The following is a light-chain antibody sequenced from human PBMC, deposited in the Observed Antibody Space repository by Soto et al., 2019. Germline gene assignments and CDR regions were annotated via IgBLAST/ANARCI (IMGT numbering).Light chain of an antibody. CDR3: SSYTSSNTYV. CDR2: EVS. Sequence: QSALTQPASVSGSPGQSITISCTGTSSDVGGYNYVSWYQQHPGKAPKLMIYEVSNRPSGVSDRFSGSTSGNTASLTISGLQAEDEADYYCSSYTSSNTYVFGTGTKVTVL. J-gene: IGLJ1*01. V-gene: IGLV2-14*01. CDR1: SSDVGGYNY.